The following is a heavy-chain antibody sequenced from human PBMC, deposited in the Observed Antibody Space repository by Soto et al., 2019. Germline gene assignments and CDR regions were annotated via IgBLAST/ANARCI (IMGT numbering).Heavy chain of an antibody. V-gene: IGHV4-61*01. CDR2: IYYSGST. Sequence: SETLSLTCTVSGGSVSSGSYYWSWIRQPPGKGLEWIGYIYYSGSTNYNPSLKSRVTISVDTSKNQFSLKRSSVTAGDTAVYYCARDLTARVGYFDYWGQGTLVTVSS. D-gene: IGHD5-18*01. CDR3: ARDLTARVGYFDY. J-gene: IGHJ4*02. CDR1: GGSVSSGSYY.